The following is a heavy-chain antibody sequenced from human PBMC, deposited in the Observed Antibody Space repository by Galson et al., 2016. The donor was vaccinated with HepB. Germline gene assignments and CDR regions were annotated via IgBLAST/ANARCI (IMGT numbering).Heavy chain of an antibody. V-gene: IGHV3-23*01. D-gene: IGHD3-3*01. CDR2: LSGSGGDT. CDR1: GFTFSSYA. J-gene: IGHJ4*02. Sequence: SLRLSCASSGFTFSSYAMAWVRQAPGKGLEWVSSLSGSGGDTYYADSVKGRFTISRDNSKNMLYLQTNSLRAEDTAVYYCAKYPNLEWLSTFHYWGQGTLVTVSS. CDR3: AKYPNLEWLSTFHY.